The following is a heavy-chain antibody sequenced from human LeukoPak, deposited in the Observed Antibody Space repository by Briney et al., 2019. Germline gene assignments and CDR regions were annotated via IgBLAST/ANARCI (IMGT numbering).Heavy chain of an antibody. Sequence: PGGSLRLSCAASGFTFSDYYMSWIRQAPGKGLEWVSAISGSGGSTYYADSVKGRFTISRDNSKNTLYLQMNSLRAEDTAVYYCAKEARCSTSCYSNYWGQGTLVTVSS. V-gene: IGHV3-23*01. CDR3: AKEARCSTSCYSNY. CDR2: ISGSGGST. J-gene: IGHJ4*02. D-gene: IGHD2-2*02. CDR1: GFTFSDYY.